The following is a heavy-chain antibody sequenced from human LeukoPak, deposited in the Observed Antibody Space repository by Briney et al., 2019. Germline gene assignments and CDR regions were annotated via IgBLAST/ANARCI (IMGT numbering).Heavy chain of an antibody. CDR3: ARVRSSSWNPFDY. Sequence: SETLSLTCAVYGGSFSGYYWGWIRQPPGKGLEWIGEINHSGSTNYNPSLKSRVTISVDTSKNQFSLKLSSVTAADTAVYYCARVRSSSWNPFDYWGQGTLVTVSS. D-gene: IGHD6-13*01. V-gene: IGHV4-34*01. CDR2: INHSGST. J-gene: IGHJ4*02. CDR1: GGSFSGYY.